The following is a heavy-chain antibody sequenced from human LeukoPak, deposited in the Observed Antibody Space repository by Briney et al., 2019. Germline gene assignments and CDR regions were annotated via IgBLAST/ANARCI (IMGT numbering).Heavy chain of an antibody. CDR3: ARQEYSSSSPDY. CDR1: GYSFTSYW. CDR2: IDPSDSYT. D-gene: IGHD6-6*01. J-gene: IGHJ4*02. V-gene: IGHV5-10-1*01. Sequence: GESLKISCKGSGYSFTSYWISWVRQMPGKGLEWMGRIDPSDSYTNYSPSFQGHVTISADKSISTAYLQWSSLRASDTAMYYCARQEYSSSSPDYWGQGTLVTVSS.